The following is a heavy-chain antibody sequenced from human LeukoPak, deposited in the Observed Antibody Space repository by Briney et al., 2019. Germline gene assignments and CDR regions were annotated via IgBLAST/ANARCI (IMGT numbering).Heavy chain of an antibody. CDR2: ISGSGGST. D-gene: IGHD3-10*01. V-gene: IGHV3-23*01. CDR1: GFTFSSYA. CDR3: AKGARELLWFGRYNWFDP. Sequence: PGGSLRLSCAASGFTFSSYAMSWVRQAPGKGLEWVSAISGSGGSTYYADSVKGRFTISRDNSKNTLYLQMNSLRAEDTAVYYCAKGARELLWFGRYNWFDPWGQGTLVTVSS. J-gene: IGHJ5*02.